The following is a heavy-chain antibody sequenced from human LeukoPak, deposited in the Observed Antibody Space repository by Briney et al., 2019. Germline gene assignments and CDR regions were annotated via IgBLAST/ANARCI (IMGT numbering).Heavy chain of an antibody. CDR2: IRPSGST. Sequence: SDTLSLTCSVSGGSFSDYYWNWIRQCPGKGLEWIGYIRPSGSTDYNPSLKSRVTMSTDTSKNQISLKLTSVTAADTAVYFCARQATLLAGRLEAGGFDIWGRGTMVTVSS. CDR1: GGSFSDYY. D-gene: IGHD3-3*01. V-gene: IGHV4-59*08. J-gene: IGHJ3*02. CDR3: ARQATLLAGRLEAGGFDI.